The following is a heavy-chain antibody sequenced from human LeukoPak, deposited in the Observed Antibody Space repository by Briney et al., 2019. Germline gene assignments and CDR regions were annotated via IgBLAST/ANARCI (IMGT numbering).Heavy chain of an antibody. J-gene: IGHJ6*03. D-gene: IGHD3-16*01. CDR3: AKDRVFLGSPPYYYYYYYMDV. CDR1: GFTFSSYA. Sequence: PGGSLRLSCAASGFTFSSYAMSWVRQAPGKGLEWVSGISGSGGTTDYADSVKGRFTISRDNSRTTLYLQMNSLRAEDTAVYYCAKDRVFLGSPPYYYYYYYMDVWGKGTTVTVSS. CDR2: ISGSGGTT. V-gene: IGHV3-23*01.